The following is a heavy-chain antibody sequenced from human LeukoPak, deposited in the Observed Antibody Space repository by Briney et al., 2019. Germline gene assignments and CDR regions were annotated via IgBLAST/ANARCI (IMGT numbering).Heavy chain of an antibody. CDR1: GFTVSSNY. CDR2: IYSGGST. V-gene: IGHV3-53*01. CDR3: ASQRYSYGYYFDY. D-gene: IGHD5-18*01. Sequence: GGSLRLSCAASGFTVSSNYMSWVRQAPGKGLEWVSVIYSGGSTYYADSVKGRFTISRDNSKNTLYLQMNSLRAEDTAVYYCASQRYSYGYYFDYWGQGTPVTVSS. J-gene: IGHJ4*02.